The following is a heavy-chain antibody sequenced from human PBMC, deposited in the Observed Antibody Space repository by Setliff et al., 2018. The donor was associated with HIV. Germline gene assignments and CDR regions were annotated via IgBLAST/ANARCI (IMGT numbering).Heavy chain of an antibody. CDR1: GGSISTVTYY. Sequence: ETLSLTCTLFGGSISTVTYYWAWIRQPPGKGLEWIGNVHYSGNTYYTSSLQSRVIISADTSKSQFYLRLSSVTAADTGVYYCARVRGYSSSSRDFYYHNMEVWGKGTTVTVSS. CDR3: ARVRGYSSSSRDFYYHNMEV. V-gene: IGHV4-39*02. D-gene: IGHD6-6*01. CDR2: VHYSGNT. J-gene: IGHJ6*03.